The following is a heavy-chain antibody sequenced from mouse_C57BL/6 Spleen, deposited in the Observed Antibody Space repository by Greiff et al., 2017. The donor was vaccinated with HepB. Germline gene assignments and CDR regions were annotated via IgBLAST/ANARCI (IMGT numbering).Heavy chain of an antibody. V-gene: IGHV1-63*01. CDR1: GYTFTNYW. Sequence: QVQLKESGAELVRPGTSVKMSCKASGYTFTNYWIGWAKQRPGHGLEWIGDIYPGGGYTNYNEKFKGKATLTADKSSSTAYMQFSSLTSEDSAIYYCARWDYYYGSSSFDYWGQGTTLTVSS. J-gene: IGHJ2*01. CDR3: ARWDYYYGSSSFDY. D-gene: IGHD1-1*01. CDR2: IYPGGGYT.